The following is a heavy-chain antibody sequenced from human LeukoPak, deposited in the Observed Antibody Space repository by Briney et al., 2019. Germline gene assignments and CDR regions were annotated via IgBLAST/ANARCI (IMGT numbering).Heavy chain of an antibody. J-gene: IGHJ5*02. CDR1: GGSFSGYY. Sequence: TSETLSLTCAVYGGSFSGYYWSWIRQPPGKGLEWIGEINHSGSTNYNPSLKSRVTISVDTSKNQFSLKLSSVTAADTAVYYCARGSFRYTSNCRFDPWGQGTLVTVSS. V-gene: IGHV4-34*01. CDR3: ARGSFRYTSNCRFDP. CDR2: INHSGST. D-gene: IGHD6-13*01.